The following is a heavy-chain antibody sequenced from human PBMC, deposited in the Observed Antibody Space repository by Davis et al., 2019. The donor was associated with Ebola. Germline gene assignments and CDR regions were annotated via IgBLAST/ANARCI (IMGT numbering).Heavy chain of an antibody. J-gene: IGHJ5*02. V-gene: IGHV4-30-2*01. CDR3: ARARDSYYYDRSNSYRNWFDP. Sequence: MPSETLSLTCAVSGASISSGAYSWSWIRQPPGKGLEWIGYIYHGGSTYYNPSLKSRITMSVDRSKNQFSLKLSSVTAADTAVYYCARARDSYYYDRSNSYRNWFDPWGQGTLVTVSS. CDR2: IYHGGST. CDR1: GASISSGAYS. D-gene: IGHD3-22*01.